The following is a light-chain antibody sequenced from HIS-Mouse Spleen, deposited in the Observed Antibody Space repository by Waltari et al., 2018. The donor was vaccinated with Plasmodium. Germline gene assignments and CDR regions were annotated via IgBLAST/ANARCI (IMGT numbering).Light chain of an antibody. CDR3: QQSYSTWT. V-gene: IGKV1-39*01. CDR2: AAS. Sequence: DIQMTQSPSSLSASVGDRVTITCRASQSISSYLNWYQQKQGKAPKLLIYAASSLQSGVPSRFCGSGSGTDFTLTISSLQPEDFATYYCQQSYSTWTFGQGTKVEIK. J-gene: IGKJ1*01. CDR1: QSISSY.